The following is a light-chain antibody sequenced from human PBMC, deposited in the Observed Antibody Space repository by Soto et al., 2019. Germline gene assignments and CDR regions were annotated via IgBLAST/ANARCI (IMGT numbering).Light chain of an antibody. CDR3: HQLNSYVWT. CDR2: AAS. J-gene: IGKJ1*01. CDR1: QGISSY. Sequence: IQLTQSPSSLSASVGDRVTITCRASQGISSYLAWYQQKPGKAPKLLIYAASTLQRVVPSRFSGSGSGTDFTLTIPSLQPEDFATWYSHQLNSYVWTFGQGAKVEIK. V-gene: IGKV1-9*01.